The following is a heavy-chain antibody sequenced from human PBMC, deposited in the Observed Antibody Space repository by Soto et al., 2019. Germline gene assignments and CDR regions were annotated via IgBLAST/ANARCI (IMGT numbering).Heavy chain of an antibody. CDR1: GYTLSNYG. CDR3: AKLVPGAEAWFGP. CDR2: ISLYSDGT. J-gene: IGHJ5*01. V-gene: IGHV1-18*01. Sequence: GASVKVSCKTSGYTLSNYGITRVRQAPGQPLEWLGWISLYSDGTNYAQKFQGRVSMTTDTSTTTAYMELRSLRSDDTAVYYCAKLVPGAEAWFGPWGQGTLVSVSS. D-gene: IGHD2-2*01.